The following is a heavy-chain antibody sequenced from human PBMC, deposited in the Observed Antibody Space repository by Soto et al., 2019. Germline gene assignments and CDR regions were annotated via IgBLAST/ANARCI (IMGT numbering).Heavy chain of an antibody. V-gene: IGHV3-30-3*01. J-gene: IGHJ4*02. CDR2: ISYDGSNT. Sequence: HPGGSLRLSCAVSGFTFSTYAMHWVRQAPGKGLEWVAVISYDGSNTYYADSAKGRFTISRDNMLYLQMNSLRAEDTAVYYCARDQGRSITCQLDYWGQGTLVTVSS. CDR1: GFTFSTYA. D-gene: IGHD2-2*01. CDR3: ARDQGRSITCQLDY.